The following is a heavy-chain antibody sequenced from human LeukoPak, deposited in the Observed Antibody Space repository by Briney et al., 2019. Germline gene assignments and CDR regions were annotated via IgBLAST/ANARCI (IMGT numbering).Heavy chain of an antibody. D-gene: IGHD1-1*01. CDR1: GFTFSGSA. CDR2: IRSKANSYAT. V-gene: IGHV3-73*01. CDR3: TSRTGTKPFDY. Sequence: GGSLRLSCAVSGFTFSGSAMHWVRQASGKGLEWVGRIRSKANSYATAYPSSVKGSFTISRDDSKNTAYLQMNSLKTEDTAVYYCTSRTGTKPFDYWGQGTLVTVSS. J-gene: IGHJ4*02.